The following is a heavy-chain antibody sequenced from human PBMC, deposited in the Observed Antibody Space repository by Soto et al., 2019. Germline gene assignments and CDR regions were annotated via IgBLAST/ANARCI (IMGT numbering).Heavy chain of an antibody. J-gene: IGHJ5*02. CDR3: ARYLPGIAAAGVWFDP. V-gene: IGHV3-48*02. CDR1: GFTFSSYS. CDR2: ISSSSSTI. Sequence: GGSLRLSCAASGFTFSSYSMNWVRQAPGKGLEWVSYISSSSSTIYYADSVKGRFTISRDNAKNSLYLQMNSLRDEDTAVYYCARYLPGIAAAGVWFDPWGQGTLVTVSS. D-gene: IGHD6-13*01.